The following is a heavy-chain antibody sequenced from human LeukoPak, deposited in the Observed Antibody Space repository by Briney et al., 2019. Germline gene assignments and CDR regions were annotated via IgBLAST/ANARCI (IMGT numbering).Heavy chain of an antibody. Sequence: PGGSLRLSCAASRLTFSSYWMSWVRQAPGKGLEWVANIKQDGSEKYYVDSVKGRFTISRDNARNSLYLQMNSLRADDTAVYYCARGDNWSFDYWGRGALVTVSS. CDR3: ARGDNWSFDY. J-gene: IGHJ4*02. V-gene: IGHV3-7*05. CDR1: RLTFSSYW. CDR2: IKQDGSEK. D-gene: IGHD1-20*01.